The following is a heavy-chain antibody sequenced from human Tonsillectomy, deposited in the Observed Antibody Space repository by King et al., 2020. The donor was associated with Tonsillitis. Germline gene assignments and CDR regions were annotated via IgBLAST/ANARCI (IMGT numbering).Heavy chain of an antibody. Sequence: VQLQESGPGLVKPSQTLSLTCTVSGGSFSSGRYSWTWIRQPAGKGLEWIGRVYPSESANYNPSLRSRVTISLDTSKKHFSLHLSSVTAADTAVYYCAREWTKLELLQGYLDPWGQGILVTVSS. J-gene: IGHJ5*02. V-gene: IGHV4-61*02. CDR1: GGSFSSGRYS. CDR3: AREWTKLELLQGYLDP. CDR2: VYPSESA. D-gene: IGHD1-7*01.